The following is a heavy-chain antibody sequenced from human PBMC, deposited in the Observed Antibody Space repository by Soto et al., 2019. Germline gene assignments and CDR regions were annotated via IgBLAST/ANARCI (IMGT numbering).Heavy chain of an antibody. J-gene: IGHJ4*02. CDR2: ITTSGDRT. CDR1: GFTFSSYA. Sequence: EVQLLESGGGLVQPGGSLRLSCAASGFTFSSYAMSWVRQAPGVGLAWVSSITTSGDRTYYADSVKGRFTISRDNSKNTLSLHMTSLRAEDTAVYYCAKNYCFAYWGQGALVTVSS. D-gene: IGHD1-7*01. V-gene: IGHV3-23*01. CDR3: AKNYCFAY.